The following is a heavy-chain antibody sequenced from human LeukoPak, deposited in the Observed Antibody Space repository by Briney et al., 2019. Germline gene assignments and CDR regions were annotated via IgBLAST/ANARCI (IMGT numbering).Heavy chain of an antibody. CDR2: ISYDGSNK. CDR3: ARALGGYFSDAFDI. D-gene: IGHD3-22*01. V-gene: IGHV3-30*04. J-gene: IGHJ3*02. Sequence: GGSLRLSCTASGFTFSSYAVHWVRQAPGRGLEWVAIISYDGSNKYYADSVKGRFTISRDNSENTLYLQMNSLRAEDTAVYYCARALGGYFSDAFDIWGQGTLVTVSS. CDR1: GFTFSSYA.